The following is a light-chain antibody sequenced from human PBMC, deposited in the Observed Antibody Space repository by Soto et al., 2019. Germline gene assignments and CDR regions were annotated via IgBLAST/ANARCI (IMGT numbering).Light chain of an antibody. V-gene: IGKV1-5*03. CDR1: QSISTW. J-gene: IGKJ1*01. CDR2: KAS. Sequence: DIQMTQSPSTLSASVGDRVTITCRASQSISTWLAWYQQEPGKAPKLLIHKASSLHSGVPSRFSGSGSGTDFTLTISSLHPDDFATYYCQQYNSYSPTFVQGTRVEIK. CDR3: QQYNSYSPT.